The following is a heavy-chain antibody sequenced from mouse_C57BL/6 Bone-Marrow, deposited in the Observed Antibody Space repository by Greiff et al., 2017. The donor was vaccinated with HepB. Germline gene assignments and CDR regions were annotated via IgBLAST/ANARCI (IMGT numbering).Heavy chain of an antibody. Sequence: EVKLMESGGGLVKPGGSLTLSCAASGFTFSDYGMHWVRQAPEKGLEWVAYISSGSSTIYYADTVKGRFTISRDNAKNTLFLQMTSLRSEDTAMYYCAKSLFDYWGQGTTLTVSS. V-gene: IGHV5-17*01. J-gene: IGHJ2*01. CDR1: GFTFSDYG. CDR2: ISSGSSTI. CDR3: AKSLFDY.